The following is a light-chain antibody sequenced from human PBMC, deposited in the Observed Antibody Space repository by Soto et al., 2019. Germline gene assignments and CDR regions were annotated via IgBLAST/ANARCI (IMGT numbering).Light chain of an antibody. V-gene: IGLV2-14*01. CDR2: EVT. CDR1: SGDVGGYDY. J-gene: IGLJ1*01. Sequence: QSVLPQPASWSGSPGQSIAISCTGTSGDVGGYDYVSWYQQHPDKAPKLMIYEVTKRPSWVSNRFSGSKSGNTASLTISGLQPEDEADYYCSSHTSGSTRVFGSGTKVTVL. CDR3: SSHTSGSTRV.